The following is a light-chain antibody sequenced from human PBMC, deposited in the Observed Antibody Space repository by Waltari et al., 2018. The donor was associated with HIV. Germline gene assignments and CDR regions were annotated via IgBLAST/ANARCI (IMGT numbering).Light chain of an antibody. CDR1: NSNIATNT. V-gene: IGLV1-44*01. Sequence: QSVLTQPPSASGTPGQRVTISCSGSNSNIATNTVNWYQQLPGTAPKLLSYSNSRRPSGVPDRFSGSKSGTSASLAISGLQSEDEADYYCAAWDDSLNAVFGGVTKLTVL. J-gene: IGLJ2*01. CDR3: AAWDDSLNAV. CDR2: SNS.